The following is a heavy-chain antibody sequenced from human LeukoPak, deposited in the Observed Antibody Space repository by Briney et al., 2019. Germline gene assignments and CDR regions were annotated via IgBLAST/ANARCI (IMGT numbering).Heavy chain of an antibody. D-gene: IGHD1-26*01. CDR1: GFTFSSYS. J-gene: IGHJ4*02. Sequence: GGSLRLSCAASGFTFSSYSMNWVRQAPGKGLEWVSSISSSSSYIYYADSVKGRLPISRDNAKNSLYLQMYSLRAEDTAVYYCARSGIVGATIDYWGQGTLVTVSS. CDR2: ISSSSSYI. V-gene: IGHV3-21*01. CDR3: ARSGIVGATIDY.